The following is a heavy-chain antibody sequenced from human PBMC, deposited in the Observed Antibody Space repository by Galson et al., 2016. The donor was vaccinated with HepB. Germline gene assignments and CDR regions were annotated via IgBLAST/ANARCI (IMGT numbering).Heavy chain of an antibody. Sequence: CAISGDSVSSNSAGWNWIRQSPSRGLEWLGRTYYRSDWYNDYGVSVKSRVTINPDTSKNQFSLQLKYVTPEDTGVYLCAREREVAGPSDYWGQGIMVTVSS. D-gene: IGHD6-19*01. CDR3: AREREVAGPSDY. CDR1: GDSVSSNSAG. V-gene: IGHV6-1*01. CDR2: TYYRSDWYN. J-gene: IGHJ4*02.